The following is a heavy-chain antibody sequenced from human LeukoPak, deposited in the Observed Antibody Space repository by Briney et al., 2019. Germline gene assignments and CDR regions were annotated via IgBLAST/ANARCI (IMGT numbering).Heavy chain of an antibody. J-gene: IGHJ4*02. Sequence: PGGSLRLSCAASGFTFSSYWMSWVRQAPGKGLEWVANIKQDGSEKYYVDSVKGRFTISRDNSKNTLYLQMNSLRAEDTAVYYCARDGAVAGKYYFDYWGQGTLVTVSS. CDR1: GFTFSSYW. V-gene: IGHV3-7*01. D-gene: IGHD6-19*01. CDR2: IKQDGSEK. CDR3: ARDGAVAGKYYFDY.